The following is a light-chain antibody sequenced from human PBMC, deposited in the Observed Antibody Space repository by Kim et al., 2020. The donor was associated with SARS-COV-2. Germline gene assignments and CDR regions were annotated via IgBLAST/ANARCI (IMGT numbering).Light chain of an antibody. CDR1: QDISKD. CDR3: QQYDNLPLT. CDR2: DAS. V-gene: IGKV1-33*01. J-gene: IGKJ4*01. Sequence: ASVGDRVTITCQASQDISKDLNWDQQKPGKAPNLLIYDASDLERGVPTRFSGSGSGTYFTFTISSLQPEDIATYYCQQYDNLPLTFGGGTKVDIK.